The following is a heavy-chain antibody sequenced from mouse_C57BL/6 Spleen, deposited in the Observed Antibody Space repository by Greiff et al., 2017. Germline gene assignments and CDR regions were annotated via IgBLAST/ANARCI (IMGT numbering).Heavy chain of an antibody. V-gene: IGHV3-6*01. CDR3: AREVLLTGPPGY. Sequence: EVQLQQSGPGLVKPSQSLSLTCSVTGYSITSGYYWNWIRQLPGNKLEWMGYISYDGSNNYNPSLKNRISITRDTSKNQFFLKLNSVTTEDTATDYCAREVLLTGPPGYWGQGTTLTVSS. CDR1: GYSITSGYY. D-gene: IGHD1-1*01. CDR2: ISYDGSN. J-gene: IGHJ2*01.